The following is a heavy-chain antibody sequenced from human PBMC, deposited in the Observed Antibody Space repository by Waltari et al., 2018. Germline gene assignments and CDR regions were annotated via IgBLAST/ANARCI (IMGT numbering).Heavy chain of an antibody. CDR3: ARDRGSGSYDWYFDL. CDR1: GGSISSGGYY. V-gene: IGHV4-31*03. Sequence: QVQLQESGPGLVKPSQTLSLTCTVSGGSISSGGYYWIWIRQHPGKGLEWIGYIYYSGSTYYNPSLKSRVTISVDTSKNQFSLKLSSVTAADTAVYYCARDRGSGSYDWYFDLWGRGTLVTVSS. CDR2: IYYSGST. D-gene: IGHD3-10*01. J-gene: IGHJ2*01.